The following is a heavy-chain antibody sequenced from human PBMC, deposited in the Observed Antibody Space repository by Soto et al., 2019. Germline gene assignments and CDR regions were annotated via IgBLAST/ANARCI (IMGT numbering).Heavy chain of an antibody. CDR2: IWHDGINE. D-gene: IGHD3-10*01. J-gene: IGHJ5*02. Sequence: QERLVESGGGVVQPGRSLRLSCAVSGFTFSDYAMHWVRQAPGKGLEWVALIWHDGINEFYADSVKGGFTISRDISNNTLYLQMNSLIPEDTAVYYCTKSRGDAYKWGLGLEPWGQGNLVTVSS. CDR3: TKSRGDAYKWGLGLEP. CDR1: GFTFSDYA. V-gene: IGHV3-33*03.